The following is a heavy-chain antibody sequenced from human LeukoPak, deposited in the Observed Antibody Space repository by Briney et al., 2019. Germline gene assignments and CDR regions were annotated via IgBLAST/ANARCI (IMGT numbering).Heavy chain of an antibody. CDR3: AKVGDGDYYLDY. CDR2: ILFDGSNK. J-gene: IGHJ4*02. CDR1: GFTFSRYG. Sequence: PGGSLRLSCAASGFTFSRYGMHWVRQAPGKGLEWVAVILFDGSNKYYADSVKGRFTISRDNSKNTLYLQMNSLRDEDTAVYYCAKVGDGDYYLDYWGQGTLVTVSS. V-gene: IGHV3-33*06. D-gene: IGHD4-17*01.